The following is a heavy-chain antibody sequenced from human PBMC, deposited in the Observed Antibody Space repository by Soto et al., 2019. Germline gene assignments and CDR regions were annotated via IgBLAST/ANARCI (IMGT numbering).Heavy chain of an antibody. Sequence: LRLSCAASGFTFSTYAMNWVRQAPGKGLEWVSVISGTGDNTYYADSVKGRFTISRDNSKNTLYLEMNSLRADDTAVYYCAKDAYSSIPNFYYGMNVWGQGTTVTAP. CDR2: ISGTGDNT. J-gene: IGHJ6*02. CDR1: GFTFSTYA. V-gene: IGHV3-23*01. D-gene: IGHD6-13*01. CDR3: AKDAYSSIPNFYYGMNV.